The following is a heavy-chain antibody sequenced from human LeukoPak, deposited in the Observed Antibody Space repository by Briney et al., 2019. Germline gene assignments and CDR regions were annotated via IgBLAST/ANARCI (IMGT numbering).Heavy chain of an antibody. CDR1: GYFISSGYY. D-gene: IGHD5-12*01. Sequence: SETLSLTCTVSGYFISSGYYWGWIRQPPGKGLEWIGSIYHSGSTYYNPSLKSRVTISEDTSKNQFSLKLSSVTAADTAVYYCAGGYSGYDTFFEYWGQGILVTVSS. CDR3: AGGYSGYDTFFEY. J-gene: IGHJ4*02. V-gene: IGHV4-38-2*02. CDR2: IYHSGST.